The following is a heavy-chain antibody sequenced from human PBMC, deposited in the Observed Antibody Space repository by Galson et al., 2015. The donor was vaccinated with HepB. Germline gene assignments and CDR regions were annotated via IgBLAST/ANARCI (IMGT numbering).Heavy chain of an antibody. J-gene: IGHJ4*02. CDR2: IWYDRSNK. D-gene: IGHD3-3*01. CDR1: GFTFSSYG. CDR3: AREPPGIFGVVMDPFDY. Sequence: SLRLSCAASGFTFSSYGMHWVRQAPGKGLEWVAVIWYDRSNKDYAESVKGRFTISRDNSKNTLYLQMNSLRAEDTAVYYCAREPPGIFGVVMDPFDYWGQGTLVTVSS. V-gene: IGHV3-33*01.